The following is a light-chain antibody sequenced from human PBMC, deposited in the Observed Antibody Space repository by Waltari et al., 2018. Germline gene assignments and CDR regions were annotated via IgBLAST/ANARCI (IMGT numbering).Light chain of an antibody. CDR2: GTS. CDR1: QSVSASY. CDR3: QGFGNSLFT. J-gene: IGKJ5*01. Sequence: EIVLTQSPGTLSLSPGERATLSCRASQSVSASYLAWYQQKPGHAPRLLIYGTSNRAAGIPDRFSGSGSGTDFTLTISRLQPEDFAVFYCQGFGNSLFTFGQGTRLEIK. V-gene: IGKV3-20*01.